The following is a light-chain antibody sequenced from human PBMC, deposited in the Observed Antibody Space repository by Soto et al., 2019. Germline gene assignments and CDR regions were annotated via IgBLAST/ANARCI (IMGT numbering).Light chain of an antibody. J-gene: IGKJ3*01. CDR3: QQRSLGT. V-gene: IGKV3-11*01. CDR2: GAS. Sequence: EIVLTQSPATLSLSPGERATLSCRASQSVSSNLAWYQQKPGQAPRLLIYGASTRATGIPARFSGSGSGTDFTLTISGLEPEDVAVYYCQQRSLGTFGPGTKVDIK. CDR1: QSVSSN.